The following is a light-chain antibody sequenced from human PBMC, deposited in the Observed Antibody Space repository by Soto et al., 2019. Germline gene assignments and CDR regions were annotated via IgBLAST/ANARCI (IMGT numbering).Light chain of an antibody. CDR2: GAF. J-gene: IGKJ2*01. CDR1: QSVSSNS. CDR3: LRYGSSTHT. V-gene: IGKV3-20*01. Sequence: EIVLPQYPGTLSLSPGGRATLSCRASQSVSSNSLAWYQQKPGQAPRLLIHGAFSRATGIPERFSVSGSGTDFILPISRLAPEGFAVYYGLRYGSSTHTFGQRTKRDIK.